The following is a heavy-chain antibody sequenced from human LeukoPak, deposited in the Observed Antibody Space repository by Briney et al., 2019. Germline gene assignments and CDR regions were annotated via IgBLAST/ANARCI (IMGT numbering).Heavy chain of an antibody. CDR2: IYYSGST. D-gene: IGHD3-16*01. CDR3: ARWGGRLRGWFDP. CDR1: GGSISSGSYY. Sequence: SETLSLTCTVSGGSISSGSYYWGWIRQPPGKGLEWIGSIYYSGSTYYNPSLKSRVTISVDTSKNQFSLKLSSVTAADTAVYYCARWGGRLRGWFDPWGQGTLVTVSS. J-gene: IGHJ5*02. V-gene: IGHV4-39*01.